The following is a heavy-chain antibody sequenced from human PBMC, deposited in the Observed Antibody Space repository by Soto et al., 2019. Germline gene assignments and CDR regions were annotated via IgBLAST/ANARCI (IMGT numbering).Heavy chain of an antibody. CDR1: GGSISSGGYY. CDR3: ARKNDFSSGSSYYFGLDV. Sequence: QMQLQESGAGLVKPSQTLSLICTVSGGSISSGGYYWSWIRQHPGKGLEWIGYIYRSGNAYYNPSLKSRVAISVDTSKNQFSLKVSSVTVADTAVYHCARKNDFSSGSSYYFGLDVWGQGTSVTVSS. V-gene: IGHV4-31*03. J-gene: IGHJ6*02. CDR2: IYRSGNA. D-gene: IGHD3-3*01.